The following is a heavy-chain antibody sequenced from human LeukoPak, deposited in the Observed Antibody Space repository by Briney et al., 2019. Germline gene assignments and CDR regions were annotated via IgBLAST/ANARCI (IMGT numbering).Heavy chain of an antibody. V-gene: IGHV3-33*06. CDR2: IWYDGSNK. Sequence: GGSLRLSCAASGFTFSSYGMHWVRQAPGKGLEWVAVIWYDGSNKYYADSVKGRFTISRDNSKNTLYLQMNSLRAEDTAVYYCAKESYYDFWSPSYGMDVWGQGTTVTVSS. D-gene: IGHD3-3*01. CDR1: GFTFSSYG. CDR3: AKESYYDFWSPSYGMDV. J-gene: IGHJ6*02.